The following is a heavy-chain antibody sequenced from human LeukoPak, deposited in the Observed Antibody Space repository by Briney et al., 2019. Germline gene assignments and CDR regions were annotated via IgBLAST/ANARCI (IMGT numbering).Heavy chain of an antibody. V-gene: IGHV1-2*02. CDR3: AREGVPMVRGVIGLFDP. CDR2: INPNSGGT. Sequence: AASVKVPCKASGYTFTGYYMHWVRQAPGQGLEWMGWINPNSGGTNYAQKFQGRVTMTRDTSISTAYMELSRLRSDDTAVYYCAREGVPMVRGVIGLFDPWGQGTLVTVSS. J-gene: IGHJ5*02. CDR1: GYTFTGYY. D-gene: IGHD3-10*01.